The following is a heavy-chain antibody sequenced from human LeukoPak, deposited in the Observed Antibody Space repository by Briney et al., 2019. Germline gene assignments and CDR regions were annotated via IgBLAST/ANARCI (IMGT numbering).Heavy chain of an antibody. Sequence: GGSLRLSCAASGFTFSSYAMHWVRQAPGKGLEWVAVISYDGSNKYYADSVKGRFTISRDNAKNSLFLQMNSLRAEDTAVYYCAGDNVANADLDYLDSWGQGTLVTVSS. J-gene: IGHJ4*02. V-gene: IGHV3-30*04. CDR1: GFTFSSYA. CDR2: ISYDGSNK. CDR3: AGDNVANADLDYLDS. D-gene: IGHD2-8*01.